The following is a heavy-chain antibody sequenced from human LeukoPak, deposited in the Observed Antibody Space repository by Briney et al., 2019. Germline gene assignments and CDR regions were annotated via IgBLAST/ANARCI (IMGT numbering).Heavy chain of an antibody. V-gene: IGHV3-23*01. Sequence: PGGSLRLSCAASGFTFSSYAMSWVRQAPGKGLEWVSAISGSGGSTYYADSVKGRFTISRDNSKNTLYLQMNSLRAEDTAVYYCAKSTMIVVVIVDAFDIWGRGTMVTVSS. D-gene: IGHD3-22*01. J-gene: IGHJ3*02. CDR2: ISGSGGST. CDR1: GFTFSSYA. CDR3: AKSTMIVVVIVDAFDI.